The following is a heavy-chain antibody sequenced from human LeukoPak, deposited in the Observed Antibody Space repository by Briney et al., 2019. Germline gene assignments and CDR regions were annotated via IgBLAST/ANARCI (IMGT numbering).Heavy chain of an antibody. J-gene: IGHJ4*02. CDR3: VRDLILVWTPGDDFDH. Sequence: GSLKLSCSASGFNFSNYWMHWVRQAPGKGLEWGSRINERATIISYADSVKGRFTISRENARNTLYLQMNSLTAEDTAVYYCVRDLILVWTPGDDFDHWGQGTLVTVSS. D-gene: IGHD3-16*01. V-gene: IGHV3-74*01. CDR2: INERATII. CDR1: GFNFSNYW.